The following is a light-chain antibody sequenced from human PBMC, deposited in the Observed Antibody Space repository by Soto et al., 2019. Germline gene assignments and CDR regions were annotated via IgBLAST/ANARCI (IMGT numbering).Light chain of an antibody. CDR3: QQRSIWPRS. J-gene: IGKJ4*01. V-gene: IGKV3-11*01. CDR1: QSVTTY. CDR2: DAS. Sequence: EIVLTQSPATLSLSPGERATLSCRASQSVTTYLAWYQQKPGQAPRLLIYDASNRASGIPARFSGSGSGTDFTLTISSLEPEDFAVYYCQQRSIWPRSFGGGTKVDIK.